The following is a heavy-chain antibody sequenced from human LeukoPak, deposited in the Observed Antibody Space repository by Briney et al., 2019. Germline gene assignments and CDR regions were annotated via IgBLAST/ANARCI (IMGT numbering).Heavy chain of an antibody. CDR3: ARDAIAVAGTGTFFDY. D-gene: IGHD6-19*01. CDR2: IKQDGSEK. Sequence: GGSLRLSCAASGFTFSSYWMSWVRQAPGKGLEWVANIKQDGSEKYYVDSVKGRFTISRDNAKNSLYLQMNSLRAEDTAVYYCARDAIAVAGTGTFFDYWGQGTLVTVSS. J-gene: IGHJ4*02. CDR1: GFTFSSYW. V-gene: IGHV3-7*01.